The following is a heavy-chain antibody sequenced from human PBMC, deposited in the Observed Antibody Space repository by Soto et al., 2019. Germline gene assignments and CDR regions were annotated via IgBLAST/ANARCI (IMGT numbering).Heavy chain of an antibody. CDR2: VNPRGGHT. V-gene: IGHV1-46*01. CDR1: GDTFTDYY. D-gene: IGHD2-21*02. CDR3: ARGGHVVVVTAALDY. J-gene: IGHJ4*02. Sequence: QVQLMQSGAEVKKPGASVKVSCKASGDTFTDYYIHWVRQAPGQGLEWMGTVNPRGGHTTYAQHLLGRVTMTRDTSTSTLYMELTSLTSDDTAIYYCARGGHVVVVTAALDYWGKGTLVTVSS.